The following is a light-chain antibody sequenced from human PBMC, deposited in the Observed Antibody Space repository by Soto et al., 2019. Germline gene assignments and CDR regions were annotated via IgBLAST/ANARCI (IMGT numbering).Light chain of an antibody. CDR3: QQYIKWPIT. CDR2: GAS. CDR1: QSFSTVY. J-gene: IGKJ5*01. V-gene: IGKV3D-15*01. Sequence: EIVLTQSPGTLSLSPGERATLSCRASQSFSTVYLAWYQQKPGQAPRLLIYGASNRATGIPDRFSGSGSGTEFTLTVSSLQSEDFAVYYCQQYIKWPITFGQGTRLEIK.